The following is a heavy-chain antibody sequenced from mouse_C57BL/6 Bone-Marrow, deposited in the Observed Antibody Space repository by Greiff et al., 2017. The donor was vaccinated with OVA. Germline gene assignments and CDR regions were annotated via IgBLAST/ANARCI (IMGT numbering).Heavy chain of an antibody. CDR1: GFTFTDYY. V-gene: IGHV7-3*01. Sequence: EVHLVESGGGLVQPGGSLSLSCAASGFTFTDYYMSWVRQPPGKALEWLGFIRNKANGYTTEYSASVKGRFTISRDNSQSILYLQMNALGAEDSATYYCARWNDYYAMDYWGQGTSVTVSS. CDR3: ARWNDYYAMDY. J-gene: IGHJ4*01. CDR2: IRNKANGYTT.